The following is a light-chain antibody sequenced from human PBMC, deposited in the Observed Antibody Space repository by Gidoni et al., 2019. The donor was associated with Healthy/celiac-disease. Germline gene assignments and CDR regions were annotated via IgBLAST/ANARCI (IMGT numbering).Light chain of an antibody. CDR2: DAS. Sequence: EIVLTKSPATLSLSPGERATLSCRASQSVSSNLAWYQQKPGQAPRLLIYDASNRATGIPARFSGSGSGTDFTLTISSLEPEDFAVYYCQQRSNWPPTFGGGTKVEIK. CDR1: QSVSSN. J-gene: IGKJ4*01. V-gene: IGKV3-11*01. CDR3: QQRSNWPPT.